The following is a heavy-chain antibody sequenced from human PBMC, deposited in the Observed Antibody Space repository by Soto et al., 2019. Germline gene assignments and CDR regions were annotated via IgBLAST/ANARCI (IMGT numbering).Heavy chain of an antibody. CDR1: GYTFTGYY. Sequence: ASVKVSCKASGYTFTGYYMHWVRQAPGQGLEWMGWINPNSGGTNYAQKFQGWVTMTRDTSISTAYMELSRLRSDDTAVYYCARGLSCSGGSCYHPFDYWGPGTLVTVPQ. CDR2: INPNSGGT. D-gene: IGHD2-15*01. V-gene: IGHV1-2*04. J-gene: IGHJ4*02. CDR3: ARGLSCSGGSCYHPFDY.